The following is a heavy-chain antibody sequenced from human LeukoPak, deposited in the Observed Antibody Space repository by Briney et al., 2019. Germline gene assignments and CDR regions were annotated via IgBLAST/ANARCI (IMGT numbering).Heavy chain of an antibody. CDR1: GFTFDDYG. Sequence: GGSLRLSCAAPGFTFDDYGMSWVRQVPGKGLEWVAGINWDGGSTGYADSVKGRFTISRDNAKNSLYLQMNSLRVEDTALYLCAAGDRNGWYFEYWGQGTLVTVSS. D-gene: IGHD6-19*01. CDR3: AAGDRNGWYFEY. V-gene: IGHV3-20*01. CDR2: INWDGGST. J-gene: IGHJ4*02.